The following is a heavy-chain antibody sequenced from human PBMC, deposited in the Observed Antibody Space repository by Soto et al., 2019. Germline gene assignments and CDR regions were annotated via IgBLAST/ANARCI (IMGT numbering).Heavy chain of an antibody. V-gene: IGHV6-1*01. CDR3: ARVYSSGWSFYYGTDV. J-gene: IGHJ6*02. CDR1: GDSLSSNSAI. Sequence: PSQTLSLTCAIFGDSLSSNSAIWNWFRQSPSRGLEWLGRTYYTSKWYNDYAVSVKSRISINPDTSKNQVSLQLNPVTPEDTAVYYCARVYSSGWSFYYGTDVWGQGTTVTVSS. CDR2: TYYTSKWYN. D-gene: IGHD6-19*01.